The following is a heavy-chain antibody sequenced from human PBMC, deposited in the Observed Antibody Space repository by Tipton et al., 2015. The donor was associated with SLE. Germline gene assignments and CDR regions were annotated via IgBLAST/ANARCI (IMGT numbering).Heavy chain of an antibody. D-gene: IGHD4-17*01. CDR2: FYSSGST. Sequence: TLSLTCSVSGGSISSGTYFWSWIRQPAGKGLEWIGHFYSSGSTNYNPSLKSRVTISVDTSKNQFSLRLSSVTAADTAGYYCARHLATRADYGDYINVFDSWCQGTLVTVSS. CDR1: GGSISSGTYF. V-gene: IGHV4-61*09. CDR3: ARHLATRADYGDYINVFDS. J-gene: IGHJ4*02.